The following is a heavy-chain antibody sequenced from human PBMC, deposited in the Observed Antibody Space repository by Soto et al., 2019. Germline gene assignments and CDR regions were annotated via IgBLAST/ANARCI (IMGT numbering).Heavy chain of an antibody. Sequence: GGSLRLSCAASGFTFSSYSMNWVRQAPGKGLEWVSYISSSSSTIYYADSVKGRFTISRDNAKNSLYLQMNSLRAEDTAVYYCARRGPVGWFDPWGQGTLVIVSS. V-gene: IGHV3-48*01. CDR3: ARRGPVGWFDP. CDR1: GFTFSSYS. CDR2: ISSSSSTI. D-gene: IGHD2-2*01. J-gene: IGHJ5*02.